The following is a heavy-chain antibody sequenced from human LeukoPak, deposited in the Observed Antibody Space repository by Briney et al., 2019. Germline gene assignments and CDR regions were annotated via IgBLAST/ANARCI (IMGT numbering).Heavy chain of an antibody. D-gene: IGHD2-21*02. CDR1: GFTFTNYA. Sequence: GGSLRLSCAASGFTFTNYAMNWVRQAPGRGLEWVSLISSSGGSTYYAGSVKGRFTISRDNSKNTLYLQMNSLRAEDTAIYYCAKDGPTAIQSWLDPWGQGTLVSVFS. CDR3: AKDGPTAIQSWLDP. V-gene: IGHV3-23*01. J-gene: IGHJ5*02. CDR2: ISSSGGST.